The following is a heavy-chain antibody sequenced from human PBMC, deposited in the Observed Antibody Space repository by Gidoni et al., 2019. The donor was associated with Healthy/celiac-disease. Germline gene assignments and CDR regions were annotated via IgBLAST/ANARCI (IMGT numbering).Heavy chain of an antibody. D-gene: IGHD1-26*01. V-gene: IGHV4-34*01. J-gene: IGHJ4*02. Sequence: QVQLQQWGAGLLKPSETLSLTCAVYGGSFRGYYWSWIRQPPGKGLEWIGEINHSGSTNYNPSLKSRVTISVDTSKNQFSLKLSSVTAADTAVYYCARLRGKIVGATTVDYWGQGTLVTVSS. CDR2: INHSGST. CDR3: ARLRGKIVGATTVDY. CDR1: GGSFRGYY.